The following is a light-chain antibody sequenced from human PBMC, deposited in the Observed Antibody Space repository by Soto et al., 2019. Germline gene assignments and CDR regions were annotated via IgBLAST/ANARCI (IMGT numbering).Light chain of an antibody. V-gene: IGKV1-33*01. CDR1: QDITNY. CDR3: QQYDYLPLT. Sequence: DIQMTQSPSSLSASVGDRVTITCQASQDITNYLNWYRQKPGKAPQLLIYDASNLETGVPSRFSGSGSGTDFTFTISSLQPEDIATYYCQQYDYLPLTFGGGTKVEIE. J-gene: IGKJ4*01. CDR2: DAS.